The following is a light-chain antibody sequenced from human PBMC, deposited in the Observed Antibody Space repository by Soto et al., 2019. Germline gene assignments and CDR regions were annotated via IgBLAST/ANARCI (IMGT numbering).Light chain of an antibody. CDR2: RAS. CDR3: QQYGTSPSWT. Sequence: EIVLTQSPGTLSLSPGERATLSCRASQTISDNYVAWYQQKPGQAPRLLIYRASRRATGIPDRFTDSGSGTDFSLTISRLEPEDFAVYYCQQYGTSPSWTFGQGTKVEVK. J-gene: IGKJ1*01. V-gene: IGKV3-20*01. CDR1: QTISDNY.